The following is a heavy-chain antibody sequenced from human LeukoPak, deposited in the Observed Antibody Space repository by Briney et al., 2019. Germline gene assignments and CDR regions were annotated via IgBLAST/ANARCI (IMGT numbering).Heavy chain of an antibody. D-gene: IGHD2-2*01. V-gene: IGHV3-30-3*01. CDR1: GFTFSSYA. Sequence: GGSLRLSCAASGFTFSSYAMHWVRQAPGKGLEWVAVISYDGSNKYYADSAKGRFTISRDNSKNTLYLQMNSLRAEDTAVYYCARELVVPAATDAFDIWGQGTMVTVSS. CDR2: ISYDGSNK. J-gene: IGHJ3*02. CDR3: ARELVVPAATDAFDI.